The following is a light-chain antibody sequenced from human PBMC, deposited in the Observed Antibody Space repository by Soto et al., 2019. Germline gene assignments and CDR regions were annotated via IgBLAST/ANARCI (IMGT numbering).Light chain of an antibody. CDR3: ISYTSSSTSYV. Sequence: QSALTQPASVSGSPGQSITISCTGTSSDVGGYNYVAWYQQHPGKVPRLMIYEVSNRPSGVSNRFSGSKSGSTASLTISGLQAEDEADYYCISYTSSSTSYVFGTGTRSPS. V-gene: IGLV2-14*01. J-gene: IGLJ1*01. CDR1: SSDVGGYNY. CDR2: EVS.